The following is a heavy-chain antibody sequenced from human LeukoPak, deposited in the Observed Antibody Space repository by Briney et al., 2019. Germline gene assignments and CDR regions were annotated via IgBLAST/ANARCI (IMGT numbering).Heavy chain of an antibody. V-gene: IGHV4-30-4*08. CDR3: ARDSAMVRGVIDY. D-gene: IGHD3-10*01. J-gene: IGHJ4*02. CDR2: IYYSGST. CDR1: GGSISSGGYY. Sequence: SSETLSLTCTVSGGSISSGGYYWSWVRQHPGKGLEWIGYIYYSGSTYYNPSLKSRVTISVDTSKNQFSLKLSSVTAADTAVYYCARDSAMVRGVIDYWGQGTLVTVSS.